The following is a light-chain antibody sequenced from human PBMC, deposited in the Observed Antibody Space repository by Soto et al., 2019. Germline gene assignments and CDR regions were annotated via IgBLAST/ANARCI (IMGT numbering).Light chain of an antibody. CDR1: ELGSKN. V-gene: IGLV3-1*01. J-gene: IGLJ2*01. Sequence: SYELTQPPSVSVSPGQTASIPCSGDELGSKNAFWYQQKPGQSPLLVIYQDKKRPSGIPERFSGSNSGNTATLTISGTQPMDEADYYCQTWDTRTAVFGGGTQLTVL. CDR3: QTWDTRTAV. CDR2: QDK.